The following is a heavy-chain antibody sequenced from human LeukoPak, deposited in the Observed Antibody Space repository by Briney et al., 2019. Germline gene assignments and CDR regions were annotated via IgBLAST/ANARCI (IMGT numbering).Heavy chain of an antibody. CDR3: ASKLGNGEYP. J-gene: IGHJ4*02. Sequence: GASVKVSCKSSGYSFTGYYMHWVRQAPAQGVAWMGWINPNSGGTKYTQKLQGRVTMTRDKSISKAYMELSGLRSDNTAVYYCASKLGNGEYPWGQGTLVTVSS. D-gene: IGHD4-17*01. CDR1: GYSFTGYY. CDR2: INPNSGGT. V-gene: IGHV1-2*02.